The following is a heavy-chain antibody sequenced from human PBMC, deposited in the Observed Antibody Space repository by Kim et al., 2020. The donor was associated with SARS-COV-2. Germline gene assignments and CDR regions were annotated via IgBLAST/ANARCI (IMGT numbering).Heavy chain of an antibody. CDR1: GGTFSSYA. D-gene: IGHD6-19*01. Sequence: SVKVSCKASGGTFSSYAISWVRQAPGQGLEWMGGIIPIFGTANYAQKFQGRVTITADESTSTAYMELSSLRSEDTAVYYCARSKGSGWSEQYGMDVWGQGTTVTVSS. V-gene: IGHV1-69*13. CDR3: ARSKGSGWSEQYGMDV. CDR2: IIPIFGTA. J-gene: IGHJ6*02.